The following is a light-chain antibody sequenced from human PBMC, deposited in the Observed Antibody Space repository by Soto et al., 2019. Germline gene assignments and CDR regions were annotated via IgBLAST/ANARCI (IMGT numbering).Light chain of an antibody. CDR3: QSYDSSLSGVV. CDR1: SSNIGAGYD. CDR2: GNN. V-gene: IGLV1-40*01. Sequence: QSVLTQPPSVSGAPGQRVTISCTGSSSNIGAGYDVHWYQQLPGTAPKLLIYGNNNRPSVVPDRFSGSKSGTSASLAITGLQADDEADYYCQSYDSSLSGVVFGGGTKLTVL. J-gene: IGLJ2*01.